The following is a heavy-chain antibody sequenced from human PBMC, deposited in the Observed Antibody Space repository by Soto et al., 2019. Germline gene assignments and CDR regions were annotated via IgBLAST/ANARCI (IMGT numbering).Heavy chain of an antibody. J-gene: IGHJ4*02. CDR3: AEEGYDYIWGSYRSQELFDY. CDR2: INGSGGST. D-gene: IGHD3-16*02. V-gene: IGHV3-23*01. CDR1: GFTFSSFW. Sequence: GGSLRLSCAVSGFTFSSFWMHWVRQAPGEGLVWVSRINGSGGSTYYADSVKGRFTISRDNSKNTLYLQMNSLRAEDTAVYYCAEEGYDYIWGSYRSQELFDYWGQGTLVTVSS.